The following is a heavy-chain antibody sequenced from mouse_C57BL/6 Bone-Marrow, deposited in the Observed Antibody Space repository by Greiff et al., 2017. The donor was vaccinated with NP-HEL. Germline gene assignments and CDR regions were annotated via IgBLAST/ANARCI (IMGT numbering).Heavy chain of an antibody. J-gene: IGHJ3*01. CDR1: GYSFTSYY. Sequence: QVQLQQSGPELVKPGASVKISCKASGYSFTSYYIHWVKQRPGQGLEWIGWIYPGSGNTKYNEKFKGKATLTADTSSSTAYMQLSSLTSEDSAVYYCARGRYYDYDLSWFAYWGQGTLVTVSA. CDR3: ARGRYYDYDLSWFAY. CDR2: IYPGSGNT. D-gene: IGHD2-4*01. V-gene: IGHV1-66*01.